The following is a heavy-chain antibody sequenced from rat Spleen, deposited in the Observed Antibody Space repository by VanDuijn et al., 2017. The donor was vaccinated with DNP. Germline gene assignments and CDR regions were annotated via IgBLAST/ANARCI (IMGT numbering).Heavy chain of an antibody. CDR2: INYDGGST. Sequence: EVQLVESGGGLVQPGGSLKLSCAASGFTFRDYYMAWVRQVPTKGLEWVAYINYDGGSTYSGDSVKGRFTISRDNAKNTLYLQMSSLRSEDMATYYCARHVLPLRVWDYWGQGVMVTVSS. CDR1: GFTFRDYY. J-gene: IGHJ2*01. D-gene: IGHD1-4*01. V-gene: IGHV5-22*01. CDR3: ARHVLPLRVWDY.